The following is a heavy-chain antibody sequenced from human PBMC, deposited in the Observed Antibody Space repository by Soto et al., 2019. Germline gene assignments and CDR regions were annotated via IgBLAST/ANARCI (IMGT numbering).Heavy chain of an antibody. Sequence: GGSLRLSCAASGFTFSSYAMHWVRQAPGKGLEWVAVISYDGSNKYYADSVKGRFTISRDNSKNTLYLQMNSLRAEDTAVYYCARVSASGYDPSYYYYYYGMDVWGQGTTVTVSS. CDR1: GFTFSSYA. D-gene: IGHD5-12*01. J-gene: IGHJ6*02. CDR3: ARVSASGYDPSYYYYYYGMDV. V-gene: IGHV3-30-3*01. CDR2: ISYDGSNK.